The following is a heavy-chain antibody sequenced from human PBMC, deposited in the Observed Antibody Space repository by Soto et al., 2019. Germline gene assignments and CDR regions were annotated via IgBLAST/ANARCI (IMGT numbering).Heavy chain of an antibody. Sequence: EVQLLDSGGGLVQPGGSLRLSCTASGFTFSNYAMNWVRQAPGKGLEWVSTLSGSGSSTYYADSVKGRFTISRDNSKNTLYLQMNTLRAEDTAIYYCAKVPCKPQVFDYWGQGTLVTVSS. V-gene: IGHV3-23*01. CDR2: LSGSGSST. J-gene: IGHJ4*02. CDR3: AKVPCKPQVFDY. CDR1: GFTFSNYA.